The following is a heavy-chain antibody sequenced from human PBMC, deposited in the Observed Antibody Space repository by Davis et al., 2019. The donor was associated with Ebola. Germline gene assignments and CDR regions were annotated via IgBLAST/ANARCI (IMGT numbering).Heavy chain of an antibody. D-gene: IGHD2-2*01. J-gene: IGHJ5*02. CDR2: VYYSGRS. Sequence: PSETLSLTCAVSGASVSSGIYYWSWIRQPPGKGLEWIGYVYYSGRSNYNPSLKSRVTMSVDTSNNHFSLKLSSVTAADTAVYYCARDRGCSSSSCGNWFDPWGQGTLVTVSS. CDR1: GASVSSGIYY. CDR3: ARDRGCSSSSCGNWFDP. V-gene: IGHV4-61*03.